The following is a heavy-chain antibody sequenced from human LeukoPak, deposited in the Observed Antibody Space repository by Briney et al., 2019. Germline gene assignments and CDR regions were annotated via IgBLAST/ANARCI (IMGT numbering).Heavy chain of an antibody. CDR1: GFTFSSYW. Sequence: PGGSLRLSCAASGFTFSSYWMGWVRQAPGKGLEWVANIKQDGSEKYYVDSVKGRFTISRDNAKNSLYLQMNSLRAEDTAVYYCARAGYYDSSGDAFDIWGQGTMVTVSS. V-gene: IGHV3-7*01. CDR3: ARAGYYDSSGDAFDI. J-gene: IGHJ3*02. CDR2: IKQDGSEK. D-gene: IGHD3-22*01.